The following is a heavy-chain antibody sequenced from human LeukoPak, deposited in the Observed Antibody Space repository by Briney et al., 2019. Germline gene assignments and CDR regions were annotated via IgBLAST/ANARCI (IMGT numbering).Heavy chain of an antibody. Sequence: QPGGSLRLSCAASRFTFSDHYMDWVRQAPGKGLEWVARIRTRAKGYTTQYAPSVRDRFSISRDDSTNSVYLQMNSPKTEDTAVYFCARVGDYYDTRGFSSDAFDTWGLGTMVTVAS. D-gene: IGHD3-22*01. CDR1: RFTFSDHY. V-gene: IGHV3-72*01. J-gene: IGHJ3*02. CDR2: IRTRAKGYTT. CDR3: ARVGDYYDTRGFSSDAFDT.